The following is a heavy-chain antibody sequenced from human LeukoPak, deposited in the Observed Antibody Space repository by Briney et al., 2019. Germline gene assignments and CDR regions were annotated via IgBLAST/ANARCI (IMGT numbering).Heavy chain of an antibody. CDR2: ISYDGGNK. CDR3: ARAGYTGSPFTFDI. D-gene: IGHD1-26*01. CDR1: GFTFSSYG. Sequence: GGSLRLSCAASGFTFSSYGMHWVRQAPGKGLEWVAVISYDGGNKYYADSVKGRFTISTDNAKNSLYLQMNSLRAEDTAVYYCARAGYTGSPFTFDIWGQGTMVTVSS. J-gene: IGHJ3*02. V-gene: IGHV3-30*03.